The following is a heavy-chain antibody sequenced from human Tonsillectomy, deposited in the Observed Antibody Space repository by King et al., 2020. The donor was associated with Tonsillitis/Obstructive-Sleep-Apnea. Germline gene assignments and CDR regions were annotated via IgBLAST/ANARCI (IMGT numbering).Heavy chain of an antibody. CDR1: GYTFTSYG. V-gene: IGHV1-18*01. Sequence: QLVQSGAEVKKPGASGKVSCKASGYTFTSYGISWVRQAPGQGLEWMGWSSAYNGNTTYAQKPQGRVTMTTDTSTRTAYLELRSLRSDDTAVYYCARVGYSGYDRPGYLWGQGTLVTVSS. CDR3: ARVGYSGYDRPGYL. J-gene: IGHJ4*02. D-gene: IGHD5-12*01. CDR2: SSAYNGNT.